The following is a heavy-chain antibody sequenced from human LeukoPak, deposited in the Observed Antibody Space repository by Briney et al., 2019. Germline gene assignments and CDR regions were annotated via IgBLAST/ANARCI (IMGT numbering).Heavy chain of an antibody. CDR2: MNPNSGNT. D-gene: IGHD6-19*01. V-gene: IGHV1-8*03. J-gene: IGHJ4*02. Sequence: ASVTVSCKASGYTFTSYDINWVRQAPGQGLEWMGWMNPNSGNTGYAQKFQGRVTITRNTSISTAYMELSSLRSEDTAVYYCARTYGWHGYYFDYWGQGTLVTVSS. CDR1: GYTFTSYD. CDR3: ARTYGWHGYYFDY.